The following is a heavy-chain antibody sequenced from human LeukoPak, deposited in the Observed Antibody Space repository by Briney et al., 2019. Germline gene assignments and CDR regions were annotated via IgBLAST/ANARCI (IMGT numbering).Heavy chain of an antibody. CDR2: INHSGST. Sequence: PSEPLSLTCAVYGGSFSCYYWSWIRQPPGKGLEWIGEINHSGSTNYNPSLKSRVTILVNTSKNQFSLKLGSVTAADTAVYYCARETLRYFDWFVGGYFDYWGQGTLVTVSS. V-gene: IGHV4-34*01. CDR1: GGSFSCYY. J-gene: IGHJ4*02. D-gene: IGHD3-9*01. CDR3: ARETLRYFDWFVGGYFDY.